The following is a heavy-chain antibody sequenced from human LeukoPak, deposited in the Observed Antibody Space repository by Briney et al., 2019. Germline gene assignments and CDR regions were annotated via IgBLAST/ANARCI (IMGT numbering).Heavy chain of an antibody. J-gene: IGHJ4*02. CDR3: AKDLDSSGWNARVYFDY. CDR2: ISYDGSNK. CDR1: GFTFSSYA. V-gene: IGHV3-30-3*01. Sequence: PGGSLRLSCAASGFTFSSYAMHWVRQAPGKGLEWVAVISYDGSNKYYADSVKGRFTISRDNSKNTLYLQMNSLRAEDTAVYYCAKDLDSSGWNARVYFDYWGQGTLVTVSS. D-gene: IGHD6-19*01.